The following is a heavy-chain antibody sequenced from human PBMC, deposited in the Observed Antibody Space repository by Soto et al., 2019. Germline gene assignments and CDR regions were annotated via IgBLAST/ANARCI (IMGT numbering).Heavy chain of an antibody. J-gene: IGHJ3*02. Sequence: GGSLRLSCAASGFTFDDYAMHWVRQAPGKGLEWVSGISWNSGSIGYADSVKGRFTISRDNAKNSLYLQMNSLRAEDTALYYCAKDMGLRAARGPTLSDAFDIWGQGTMVTVSS. CDR2: ISWNSGSI. D-gene: IGHD6-6*01. CDR1: GFTFDDYA. CDR3: AKDMGLRAARGPTLSDAFDI. V-gene: IGHV3-9*01.